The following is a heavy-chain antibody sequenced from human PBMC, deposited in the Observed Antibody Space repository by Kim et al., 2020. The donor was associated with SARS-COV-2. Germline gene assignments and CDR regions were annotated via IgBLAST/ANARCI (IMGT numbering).Heavy chain of an antibody. CDR2: IKQDESER. D-gene: IGHD1-26*01. J-gene: IGHJ4*02. CDR3: ARDKRMGPTLIDY. Sequence: GGSLRLSCAASGFTFSDYWMTWVRQAPGKGLEWVAHIKQDESERYYVASVRGRFTISRDNAKSSLYLQMNSLRVEDTAMYYCARDKRMGPTLIDYWGQGTLVTVSS. CDR1: GFTFSDYW. V-gene: IGHV3-7*01.